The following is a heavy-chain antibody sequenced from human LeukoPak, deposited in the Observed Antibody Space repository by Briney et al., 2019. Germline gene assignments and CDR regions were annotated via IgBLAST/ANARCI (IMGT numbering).Heavy chain of an antibody. CDR1: GASISSTSYY. CDR2: IYYSGST. Sequence: SDTLSLTCTVSGASISSTSYYWGWIRQPPGKGLEWIGSIYYSGSTYYNPSLKSRVTISVDTSKNQFPLKLSSVTAADTAVYYCARVIFGDCGGDCYSGFDYWGQGTLVTVSS. D-gene: IGHD2-21*02. CDR3: ARVIFGDCGGDCYSGFDY. J-gene: IGHJ4*02. V-gene: IGHV4-39*06.